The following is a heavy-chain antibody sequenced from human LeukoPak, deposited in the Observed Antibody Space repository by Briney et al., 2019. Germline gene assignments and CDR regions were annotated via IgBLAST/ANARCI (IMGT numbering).Heavy chain of an antibody. CDR3: ARGVGFWFPLASRYYYMDV. CDR1: GGSIRSGGYY. Sequence: PSETLSLTCTVSGGSIRSGGYYWSWIRQHPGKGLEWIGYIYYSGISKYNPSLNSRVTISVDTSKNQFSLKLSSVTAADTAVHYCARGVGFWFPLASRYYYMDVRGKGTTVTVSS. D-gene: IGHD3-9*01. V-gene: IGHV4-31*03. J-gene: IGHJ6*03. CDR2: IYYSGIS.